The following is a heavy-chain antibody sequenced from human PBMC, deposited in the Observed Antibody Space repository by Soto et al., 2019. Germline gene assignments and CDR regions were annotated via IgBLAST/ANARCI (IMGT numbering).Heavy chain of an antibody. CDR3: TTDRPIAARPNRSFDWFDS. CDR2: IKSKTDGGTT. V-gene: IGHV3-15*07. Sequence: GGSLRLSCAASGFTFSNAWMNWVRQAPGKGLEWVGRIKSKTDGGTTDYAAPAKGRLTISRDDSINTLYLQMTSLKTADTAVYYCTTDRPIAARPNRSFDWFDSWGQGTLVTVSS. D-gene: IGHD6-6*01. J-gene: IGHJ5*01. CDR1: GFTFSNAW.